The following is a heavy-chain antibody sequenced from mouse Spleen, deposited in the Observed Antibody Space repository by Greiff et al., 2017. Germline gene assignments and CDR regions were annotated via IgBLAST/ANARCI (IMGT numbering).Heavy chain of an antibody. D-gene: IGHD2-1*01. CDR3: ARDGNYERYFDV. J-gene: IGHJ1*01. Sequence: DVMLVESGGGLVKPGGSLKLSCAASGFTFSDYGMHWVRQAPEKGLEWVAYISSGSSTIYYADTVKGRFTISRDNAKNTLFLQMTSLRSEDTAMYYCARDGNYERYFDVWGAGTTVTVSS. CDR2: ISSGSSTI. CDR1: GFTFSDYG. V-gene: IGHV5-17*01.